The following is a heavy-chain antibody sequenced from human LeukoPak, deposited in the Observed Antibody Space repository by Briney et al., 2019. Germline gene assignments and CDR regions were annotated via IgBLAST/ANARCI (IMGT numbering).Heavy chain of an antibody. D-gene: IGHD2-2*01. CDR1: GFTFDTYW. CDR3: ARGRLSTSGWLTAY. V-gene: IGHV3-74*01. J-gene: IGHJ4*02. CDR2: ISSNGGTI. Sequence: GGSLRLSCAASGFTFDTYWMHWVRQAPGKGLVWVSRISSNGGTITYADSVQGRFTISRDNAKTTLYLQINGLRAEDTGVYYCARGRLSTSGWLTAYWGQGTQVTVSS.